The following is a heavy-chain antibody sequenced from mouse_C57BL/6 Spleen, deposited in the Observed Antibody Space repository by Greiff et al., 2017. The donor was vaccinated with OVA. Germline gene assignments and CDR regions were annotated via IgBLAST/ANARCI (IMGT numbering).Heavy chain of an antibody. V-gene: IGHV1-64*01. CDR3: ARYYYGDYFDY. J-gene: IGHJ2*01. CDR2: IHPNSGST. D-gene: IGHD2-1*01. CDR1: GYTFTSYW. Sequence: QVHVKQPGAELVKPGASVKLSCKASGYTFTSYWMHWVKQRPGQGLEWIGMIHPNSGSTNYNEKFKSKATLTVDKSSSTAYMQLSSLTSEDSAVYYCARYYYGDYFDYWGQGTTLTVSS.